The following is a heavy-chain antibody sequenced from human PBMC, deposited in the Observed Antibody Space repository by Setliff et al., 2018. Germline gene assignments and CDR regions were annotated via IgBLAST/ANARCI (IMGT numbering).Heavy chain of an antibody. Sequence: PSETLSLTCAVYGGSFSGHYWSWIRQSPGKGLEWIGEINHSGSTNYNPSLRSRVTVLVDTSKNQVSLRVISVTAADTAVYYCARDVYLYDSSGYYYEMAQWYFDLWGRGTLVTVSS. D-gene: IGHD3-22*01. CDR1: GGSFSGHY. CDR3: ARDVYLYDSSGYYYEMAQWYFDL. CDR2: INHSGST. V-gene: IGHV4-34*01. J-gene: IGHJ2*01.